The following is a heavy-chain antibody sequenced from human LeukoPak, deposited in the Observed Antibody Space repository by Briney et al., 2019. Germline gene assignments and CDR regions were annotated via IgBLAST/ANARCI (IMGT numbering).Heavy chain of an antibody. V-gene: IGHV3-48*03. CDR2: ISSSGSSI. CDR1: GFTFSNFA. J-gene: IGHJ4*02. CDR3: ARVTLSLYFDY. D-gene: IGHD4-23*01. Sequence: PGGSLRLSCAASGFTFSNFAMTWVRQAPGKGLEWVSYISSSGSSIYYADSVKGRFTISRDNARDSLYLQMNSLRAEDTAVYYCARVTLSLYFDYWGQGTLVTVSS.